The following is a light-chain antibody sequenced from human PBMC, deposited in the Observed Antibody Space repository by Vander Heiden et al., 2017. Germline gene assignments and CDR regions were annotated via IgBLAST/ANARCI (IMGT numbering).Light chain of an antibody. Sequence: DIVVTQSLASLAVSLGERATINCRSSQSLLYTSNNKNYLAWFQQKPGQPPKVLIYWASTRDSGVPDRFSGSGSGTDFTLTISTLQAEDVAVYYCLQYYSTPRTFGQGTKVEIK. V-gene: IGKV4-1*01. J-gene: IGKJ1*01. CDR3: LQYYSTPRT. CDR1: QSLLYTSNNKNY. CDR2: WAS.